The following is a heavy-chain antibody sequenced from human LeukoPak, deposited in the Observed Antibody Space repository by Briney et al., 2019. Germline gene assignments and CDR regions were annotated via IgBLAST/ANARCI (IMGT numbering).Heavy chain of an antibody. D-gene: IGHD5/OR15-5a*01. Sequence: GGSLRLSCAASGFTFSSYAMSGVRQARGKGVEWGSAISGSGGSTYYAESVKGGFTISRDNSKNTLYLQMTSLRAEDTAVYYCAKSRPFQHWGQGTLVTVSS. J-gene: IGHJ1*01. V-gene: IGHV3-23*01. CDR2: ISGSGGST. CDR3: AKSRPFQH. CDR1: GFTFSSYA.